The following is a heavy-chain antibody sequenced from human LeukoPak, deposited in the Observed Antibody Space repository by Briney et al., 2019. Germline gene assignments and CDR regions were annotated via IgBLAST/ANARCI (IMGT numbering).Heavy chain of an antibody. J-gene: IGHJ2*01. CDR1: GGSFSGYY. D-gene: IGHD6-13*01. CDR2: IHHSGRT. CDR3: ARARFSSSWYFDL. Sequence: SETLSLTCAVYGGSFSGYYWSWIRQPPGKGLEWIGEIHHSGRTNYNPSLRSRVTISVDTSKNQFSLKLSSVTAADTAVYYCARARFSSSWYFDLWGRGTLVTVSS. V-gene: IGHV4-34*01.